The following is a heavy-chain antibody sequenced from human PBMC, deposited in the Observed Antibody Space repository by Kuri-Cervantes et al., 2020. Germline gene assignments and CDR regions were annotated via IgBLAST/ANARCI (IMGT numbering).Heavy chain of an antibody. CDR1: GFRFRNFW. D-gene: IGHD6-13*01. V-gene: IGHV5-51*01. J-gene: IGHJ6*02. CDR2: IYPGDSDT. CDR3: ARLRSSSSSRYGMDV. Sequence: GGSLRLSCKASGFRFRNFWIAWVRQMPGKGLEWMGIIYPGDSDTRYSPSFQGQVTISADKSISTAYLQWSSLKASDTAMYYCARLRSSSSSRYGMDVWGQGTTVTVSS.